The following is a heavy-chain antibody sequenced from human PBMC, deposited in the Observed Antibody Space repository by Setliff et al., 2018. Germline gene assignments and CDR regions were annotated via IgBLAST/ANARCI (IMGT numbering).Heavy chain of an antibody. V-gene: IGHV4-61*02. CDR3: ASTDWGWGYYFDY. J-gene: IGHJ4*02. CDR1: GGSISSGPYY. D-gene: IGHD7-27*01. Sequence: PSETLSLTCTASGGSISSGPYYWNWFRQPAGKGLEWVGRLYSSGSTNYNPSLKSRVTISVDTSKNQFSLKLSSVTAADTAVYYCASTDWGWGYYFDYWGQGTLVTVSS. CDR2: LYSSGST.